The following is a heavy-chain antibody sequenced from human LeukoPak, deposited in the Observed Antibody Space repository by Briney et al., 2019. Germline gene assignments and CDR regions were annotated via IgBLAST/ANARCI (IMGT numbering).Heavy chain of an antibody. V-gene: IGHV4-59*08. J-gene: IGHJ4*02. Sequence: SETLSLTCTASGGSISSYYWSWIRQPPGKGLEWIGYIYYSGSTNYNPSLKSRVTISVDTSKNQFSLKLSSVTAADTAVYYCARRRDGYNGEFGYWGQGTLVTVSS. CDR2: IYYSGST. CDR1: GGSISSYY. D-gene: IGHD5-24*01. CDR3: ARRRDGYNGEFGY.